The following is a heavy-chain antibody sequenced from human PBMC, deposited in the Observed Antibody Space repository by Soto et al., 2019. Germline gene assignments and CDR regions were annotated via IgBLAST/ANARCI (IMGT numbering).Heavy chain of an antibody. V-gene: IGHV1-2*02. Sequence: QVQLVQSGAEVKEPGDSVRVSCEASGYTFTAYHIHWVRQAPGQGLEWMGWINPKFGDTTYAQDFHGRVSMTRDMSISTVYMELSRLTSDDTAIYYCARNMDYYYGRCSGNGHGVWGQGTTVTVFS. CDR1: GYTFTAYH. CDR3: ARNMDYYYGRCSGNGHGV. CDR2: INPKFGDT. D-gene: IGHD3-10*02. J-gene: IGHJ6*02.